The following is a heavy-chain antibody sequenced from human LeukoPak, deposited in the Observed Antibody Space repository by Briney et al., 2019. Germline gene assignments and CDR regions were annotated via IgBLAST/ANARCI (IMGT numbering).Heavy chain of an antibody. CDR3: AVRYSGRWYFFDS. CDR1: GFTFSSYG. CDR2: IRYDGSNK. Sequence: GGSLRLSCAASGFTFSSYGMHWVRQAPGKGLEWVAFIRYDGSNKYYADSVKGRFTISRDNAKNTLYLQMSSLGSEDTAVYYCAVRYSGRWYFFDSWGQGTLVTVYS. V-gene: IGHV3-30*02. J-gene: IGHJ4*02. D-gene: IGHD6-13*01.